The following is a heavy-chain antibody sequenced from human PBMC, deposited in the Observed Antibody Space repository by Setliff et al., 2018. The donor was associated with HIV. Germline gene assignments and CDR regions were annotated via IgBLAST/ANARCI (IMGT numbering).Heavy chain of an antibody. CDR3: TRDWRAYGLMGS. J-gene: IGHJ5*02. D-gene: IGHD4-17*01. CDR2: IYFNLQT. V-gene: IGHV4-4*02. CDR1: GGSISRSNW. Sequence: LSLTCTVSGGSISRSNWWSWVRQPPGKGLEWIGEIYFNLQTNYNPAFKSRVSMGLDNAKHQFSLRLASVTAADTAIYYCTRDWRAYGLMGSWGQGMLVTVSS.